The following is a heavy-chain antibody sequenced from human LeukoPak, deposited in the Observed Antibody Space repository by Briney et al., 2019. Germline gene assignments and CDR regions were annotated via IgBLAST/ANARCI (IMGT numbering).Heavy chain of an antibody. CDR1: GGSFSGYY. V-gene: IGHV4-34*01. Sequence: PSETLSLTCAVYGGSFSGYYWSWIRQPPGKGLEWIGEINHSGSTNYNPSLKSRVTISVDRSKNQFSLKLSSVTAADTAVYYCARGPSPDYYDSSGPPPIFDYWGQGTLVTVSS. D-gene: IGHD3-22*01. CDR2: INHSGST. J-gene: IGHJ4*02. CDR3: ARGPSPDYYDSSGPPPIFDY.